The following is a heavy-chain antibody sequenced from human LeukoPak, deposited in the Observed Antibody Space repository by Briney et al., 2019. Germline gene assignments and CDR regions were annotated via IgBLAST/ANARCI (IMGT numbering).Heavy chain of an antibody. CDR3: ARVFDSGSQAYFYYMDV. D-gene: IGHD3-10*01. CDR2: NNHSGST. J-gene: IGHJ6*03. V-gene: IGHV4-34*01. CDR1: GGSFSGYY. Sequence: SETLSLTCAVYGGSFSGYYWSWIRQPPGKGLEWIGENNHSGSTNYNPSLKSRVTMSVDTSKNQFSLKVSSVTAADTAVYYCARVFDSGSQAYFYYMDVWGKGTTVTISS.